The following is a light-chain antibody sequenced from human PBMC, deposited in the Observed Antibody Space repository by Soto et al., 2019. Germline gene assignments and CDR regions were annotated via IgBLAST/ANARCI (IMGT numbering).Light chain of an antibody. J-gene: IGKJ1*01. CDR3: QQYGSSPWT. V-gene: IGKV3-20*01. CDR1: QTISSNY. Sequence: ETVLTQSPGTLSLSPGESATLSCWASQTISSNYLAWYRQTPGQAPRLLIYGASNRATSIADRFSGSGSLTDFTLVISRLEPEDFALYYGQQYGSSPWTFGQGNKVEIK. CDR2: GAS.